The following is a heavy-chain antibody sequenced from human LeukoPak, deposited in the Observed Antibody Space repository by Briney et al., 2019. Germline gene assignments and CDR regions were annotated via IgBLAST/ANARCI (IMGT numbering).Heavy chain of an antibody. CDR2: ISAYNGNT. Sequence: ASVKVSCKASGYTFTSYGISLVRQAPGQGLEWMGWISAYNGNTNYAQKLQGRVTMTTDTSTSTAYMELRSLRSDDTAVYYCARDDSSSWFPTAHNWFDPWGQGTLVTVSS. CDR1: GYTFTSYG. CDR3: ARDDSSSWFPTAHNWFDP. V-gene: IGHV1-18*01. D-gene: IGHD6-13*01. J-gene: IGHJ5*02.